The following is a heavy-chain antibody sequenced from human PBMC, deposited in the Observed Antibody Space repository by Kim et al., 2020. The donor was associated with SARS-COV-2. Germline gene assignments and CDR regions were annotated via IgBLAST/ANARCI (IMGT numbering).Heavy chain of an antibody. V-gene: IGHV3-49*02. Sequence: SVKGRFTISRDDSKSIAYLQMNSLKTEDTAVYYCTRGLLWFGELTPDRDYWGQGTLVTVSS. CDR3: TRGLLWFGELTPDRDY. D-gene: IGHD3-10*01. J-gene: IGHJ4*02.